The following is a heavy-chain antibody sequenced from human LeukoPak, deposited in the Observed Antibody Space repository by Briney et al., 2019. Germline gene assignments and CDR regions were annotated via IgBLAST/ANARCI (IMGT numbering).Heavy chain of an antibody. V-gene: IGHV3-23*01. Sequence: PGGSLRLSCAASGFTFSSYAMSWVRQAPGKGLERVSVISGSGGTTYYADSVKGRFTISRDKSKNTLYLQMNSLRADDTAVYYCAKDDYSDYSPDYWGQGTLVTVSS. J-gene: IGHJ4*02. CDR2: ISGSGGTT. CDR1: GFTFSSYA. CDR3: AKDDYSDYSPDY. D-gene: IGHD4-11*01.